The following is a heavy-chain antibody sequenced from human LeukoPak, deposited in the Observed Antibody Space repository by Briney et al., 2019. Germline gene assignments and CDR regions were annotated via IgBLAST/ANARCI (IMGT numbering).Heavy chain of an antibody. V-gene: IGHV3-23*01. J-gene: IGHJ4*02. CDR1: GFTFSSYA. D-gene: IGHD2-15*01. Sequence: GSLRLSCAASGFTFSSYAMTWVRQAPGRGLEWVSVITGSGDSTYYADSVKGRFTISRDNSKNTLYLQMNSLRAEDTGVYYCAKDRVCSGGSCYFDYWGQGTLVTVSS. CDR2: ITGSGDST. CDR3: AKDRVCSGGSCYFDY.